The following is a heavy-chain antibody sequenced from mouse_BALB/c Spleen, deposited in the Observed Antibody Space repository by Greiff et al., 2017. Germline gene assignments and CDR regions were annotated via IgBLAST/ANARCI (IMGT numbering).Heavy chain of an antibody. CDR2: IYPGDGDT. CDR3: ARRTGTGFAY. CDR1: GYTFTSYW. J-gene: IGHJ3*01. V-gene: IGHV1-87*01. D-gene: IGHD4-1*01. Sequence: VQLQQSGAELARPGASVKLSCKASGYTFTSYWMQWVKQRPGQGLEWIGAIYPGDGDTRYTQKFKGKATLTADKSSSTAYMQLSSLASEDSAVYYCARRTGTGFAYWGQGTLVTVSA.